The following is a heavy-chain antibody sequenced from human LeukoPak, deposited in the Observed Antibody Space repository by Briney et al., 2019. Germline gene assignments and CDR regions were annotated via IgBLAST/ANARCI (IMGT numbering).Heavy chain of an antibody. J-gene: IGHJ4*02. V-gene: IGHV4-4*07. CDR3: ARDVDCTNDGCPQSGLAY. D-gene: IGHD2-8*01. Sequence: SETLSLTCTVSGDSISNYDWTWIRQPAGKGLEWIGRIYGSGNTRYNPSLKSRVSMSIDTSKNQFSLKLSSLTAADTAVYYCARDVDCTNDGCPQSGLAYWGQGALVTVSS. CDR2: IYGSGNT. CDR1: GDSISNYD.